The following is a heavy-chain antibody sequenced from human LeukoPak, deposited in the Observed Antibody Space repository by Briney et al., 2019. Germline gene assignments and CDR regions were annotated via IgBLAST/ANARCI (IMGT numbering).Heavy chain of an antibody. CDR3: ATGRTKWDLLNY. D-gene: IGHD1-26*01. Sequence: ASVKVSCKVSGYTLTELSLHWVRQAPGKGLEWMGGLDPEDGEMIYSQKFQGRVTMTEDTSTDIAYMEMSNLRSEDTAVYYCATGRTKWDLLNYWGQGTLVTVS. CDR2: LDPEDGEM. V-gene: IGHV1-24*01. CDR1: GYTLTELS. J-gene: IGHJ4*02.